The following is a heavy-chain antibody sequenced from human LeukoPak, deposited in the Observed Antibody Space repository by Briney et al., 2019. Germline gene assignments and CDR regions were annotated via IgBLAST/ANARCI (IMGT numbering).Heavy chain of an antibody. D-gene: IGHD3-3*01. J-gene: IGHJ4*02. CDR2: ISGSGGST. V-gene: IGHV3-23*01. CDR3: AKDLNYDFWSGSPSYHFDY. CDR1: GFTFSSYA. Sequence: PGGSLRLSCAASGFTFSSYAMSWVRQAPGKGLEWVSAISGSGGSTYYADSVKGRCTISRDNTKNTLYLQMNSLRAEDTAVYYCAKDLNYDFWSGSPSYHFDYWGQGTLVTVSS.